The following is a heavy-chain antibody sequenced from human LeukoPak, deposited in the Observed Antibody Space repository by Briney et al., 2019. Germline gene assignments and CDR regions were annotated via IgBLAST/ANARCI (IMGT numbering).Heavy chain of an antibody. D-gene: IGHD3-10*01. Sequence: SVKVSCKASGGTFSSYTISWVRQAPGQGIEWMGRIIPILGIANYAQKFQGRVTITADKSTSTAYMELSSLRSEDTAVYYCATTVWFGELAFDYWGQGTLVTVSS. CDR3: ATTVWFGELAFDY. CDR1: GGTFSSYT. V-gene: IGHV1-69*02. J-gene: IGHJ4*02. CDR2: IIPILGIA.